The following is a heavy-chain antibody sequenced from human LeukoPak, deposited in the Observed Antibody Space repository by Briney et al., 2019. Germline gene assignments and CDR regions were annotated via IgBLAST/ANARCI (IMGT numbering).Heavy chain of an antibody. CDR1: GGSFSGYY. V-gene: IGHV4-34*01. CDR3: ARSRGNYYDSSGYYS. Sequence: SETLSLTCAVYGGSFSGYYWSWIRQPPGKGLEWIGEINHSGSTNYNPSLKSRVTISVDTSKNQFSLKLSSVTAADTAVYYCARSRGNYYDSSGYYSWGQGTLVTVSS. CDR2: INHSGST. D-gene: IGHD3-22*01. J-gene: IGHJ4*02.